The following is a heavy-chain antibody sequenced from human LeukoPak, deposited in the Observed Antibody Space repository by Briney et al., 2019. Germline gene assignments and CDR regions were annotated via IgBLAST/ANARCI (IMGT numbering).Heavy chain of an antibody. CDR3: ARGSSSGWYWDY. J-gene: IGHJ4*02. V-gene: IGHV3-13*01. Sequence: QPGGSLRLSCAASGFTFSSYDMRWVRQATGKGLEWVSAIGTAGDTYYPGSVKGRFTISRENAKNSLYLQMNSLRAGDTAVYYCARGSSSGWYWDYWGQGTLVTVSS. CDR1: GFTFSSYD. CDR2: IGTAGDT. D-gene: IGHD6-19*01.